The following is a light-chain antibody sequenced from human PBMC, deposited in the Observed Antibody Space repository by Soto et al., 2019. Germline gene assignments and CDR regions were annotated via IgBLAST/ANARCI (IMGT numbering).Light chain of an antibody. CDR2: VNSDGSH. CDR3: QTWGTGIQV. J-gene: IGLJ2*01. Sequence: QLVLTQSPSASASLGASVRLTCTLSSGHSSYAIAWHQQQPEKGPRYLMKVNSDGSHRKGDGIPDRFSGSSSGAECYLTISSLQSEDEADYYCQTWGTGIQVFGAGTKVTVL. V-gene: IGLV4-69*01. CDR1: SGHSSYA.